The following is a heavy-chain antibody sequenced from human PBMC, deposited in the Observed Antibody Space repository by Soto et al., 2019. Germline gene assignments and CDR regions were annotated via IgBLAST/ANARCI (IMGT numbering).Heavy chain of an antibody. Sequence: GASVKVSCKASGYTFTSYAMHWVRQAPEQRLEWMGWINAGNGSTKYSQKFQGRVTITRDTSASTAYMELSSLRSEDTAVYYCASVNIVVVTATPGPAAFDIWGQGTMVTVSS. J-gene: IGHJ3*02. CDR1: GYTFTSYA. CDR2: INAGNGST. CDR3: ASVNIVVVTATPGPAAFDI. V-gene: IGHV1-3*01. D-gene: IGHD2-21*02.